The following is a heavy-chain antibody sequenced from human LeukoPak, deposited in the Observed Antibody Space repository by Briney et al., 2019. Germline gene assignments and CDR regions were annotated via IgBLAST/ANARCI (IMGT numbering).Heavy chain of an antibody. J-gene: IGHJ4*02. Sequence: GGSLRLSCATSGFTFSTYVMSWVRQAPGKGLEWISGVSDTGDTYYADSVTGRFTISRDNSKSTLYLQMNSLTAEDTAVYYCAKGSGYDTDFDYWGQGTLVTVSS. CDR1: GFTFSTYV. CDR3: AKGSGYDTDFDY. D-gene: IGHD3-9*01. V-gene: IGHV3-23*01. CDR2: VSDTGDT.